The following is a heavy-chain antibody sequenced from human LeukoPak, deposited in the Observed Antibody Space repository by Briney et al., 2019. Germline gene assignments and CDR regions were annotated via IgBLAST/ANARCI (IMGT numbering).Heavy chain of an antibody. CDR2: ISSSSSYI. CDR3: AIYGDYYGVGSYPSDAFDS. V-gene: IGHV3-21*01. CDR1: GFTFSSYS. J-gene: IGHJ3*02. Sequence: PGGSLRLSCAASGFTFSSYSMNWVRQAPGEGLEWVSSISSSSSYIYCADSVKRRFSISRDNAKNSLYLQMNILRSEDWDVYYCAIYGDYYGVGSYPSDAFDSWGQGTMVTVSS. D-gene: IGHD3-10*01.